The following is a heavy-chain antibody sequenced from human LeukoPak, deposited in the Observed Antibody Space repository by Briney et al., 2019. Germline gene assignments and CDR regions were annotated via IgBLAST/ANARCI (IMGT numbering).Heavy chain of an antibody. CDR1: GGTFSSYA. CDR2: IIPIFGTA. CDR3: ARAPDYGEYVGWFDP. D-gene: IGHD4-17*01. Sequence: SVKVSCKASGGTFSSYAISWVRQAPGQGLEWMGGIIPIFGTANYAQKFQGRVTITADESTSTAYMELSSLGSEDTAVYYCARAPDYGEYVGWFDPWGQGTLVTVSS. J-gene: IGHJ5*02. V-gene: IGHV1-69*13.